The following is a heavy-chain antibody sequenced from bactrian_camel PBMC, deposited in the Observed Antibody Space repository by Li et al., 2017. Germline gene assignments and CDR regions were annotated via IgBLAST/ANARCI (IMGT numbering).Heavy chain of an antibody. J-gene: IGHJ4*01. V-gene: IGHV3S40*01. CDR3: ATEGTLWAAPSGYNY. CDR2: INSVGGST. Sequence: DVQLVESGGGLVQPGGSLRLSCAASGITFSGYDFYWVRQARGKGLEWVSVINSVGGSTYYADSVKGRFTIARDSAKNTLYLQMNSLKTEDTAVYYCATEGTLWAAPSGYNYWGRGTQVTVS. D-gene: IGHD3*01. CDR1: GITFSGYD.